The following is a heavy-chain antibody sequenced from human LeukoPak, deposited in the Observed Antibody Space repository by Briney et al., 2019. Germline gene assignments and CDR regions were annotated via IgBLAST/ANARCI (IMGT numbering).Heavy chain of an antibody. D-gene: IGHD2-2*01. J-gene: IGHJ6*03. Sequence: SETLSLTCTVSGGSISSYYWSWIRQPPGKGLEWIGYIYTSGSTNYNPSLKSRVTISVDTSKNQFSLKLSSVTAADTAVYYCARVPYYYFYMDVWGKGTTVTVSS. CDR2: IYTSGST. CDR3: ARVPYYYFYMDV. V-gene: IGHV4-4*09. CDR1: GGSISSYY.